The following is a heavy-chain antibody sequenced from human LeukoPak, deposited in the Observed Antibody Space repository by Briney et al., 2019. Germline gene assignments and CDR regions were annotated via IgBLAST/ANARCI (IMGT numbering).Heavy chain of an antibody. CDR1: GFTFSSYG. V-gene: IGHV3-30*18. CDR2: ISYDGSNK. D-gene: IGHD4-17*01. J-gene: IGHJ4*02. Sequence: GRSLRLSCAASGFTFSSYGMHWVRQAPGKGLEWVAVISYDGSNKYYADSVKGRFTISRDNSKNTLYLQMTSLRAEDTAVYYCAKVSSYRDYSLGYWGQGTLVTVSS. CDR3: AKVSSYRDYSLGY.